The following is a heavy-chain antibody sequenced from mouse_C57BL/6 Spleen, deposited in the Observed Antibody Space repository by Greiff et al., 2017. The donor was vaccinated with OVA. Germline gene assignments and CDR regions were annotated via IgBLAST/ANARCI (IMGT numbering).Heavy chain of an antibody. CDR1: GFTFSDYY. Sequence: EVQLVESEGGLVQPGSSMKLSCTASGFTFSDYYMAWVRQVPEKGLEWVANINYDGSSTYYLDSLKSRFIISRDNAKNILYLQMSSLKSEDTATYYCARREVNWGYFDVWGTGTTVTVSS. D-gene: IGHD4-1*01. J-gene: IGHJ1*03. V-gene: IGHV5-16*01. CDR2: INYDGSST. CDR3: ARREVNWGYFDV.